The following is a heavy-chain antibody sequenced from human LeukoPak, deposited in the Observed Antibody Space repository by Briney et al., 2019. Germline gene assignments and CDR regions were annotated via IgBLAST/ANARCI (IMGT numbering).Heavy chain of an antibody. V-gene: IGHV4-30-4*08. D-gene: IGHD2-15*01. CDR1: GGSISSGDYY. CDR2: IYHSRST. Sequence: SETLSLTCTVSGGSISSGDYYWSWIRQPPGKDLEWIGYIYHSRSTNYNPSLKSRVTISVVMSKYQFSLELSSVTAADAAVCYCARGINYCSDDSCYPTLGSFDAWGQGTLVTASS. J-gene: IGHJ5*02. CDR3: ARGINYCSDDSCYPTLGSFDA.